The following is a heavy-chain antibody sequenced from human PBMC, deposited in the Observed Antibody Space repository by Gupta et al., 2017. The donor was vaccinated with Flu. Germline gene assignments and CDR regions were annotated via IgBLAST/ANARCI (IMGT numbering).Heavy chain of an antibody. CDR1: GFTFGDYA. CDR2: IRTKVYGGTT. CDR3: TRDSDFELTYHHYGMDV. V-gene: IGHV3-49*04. Sequence: EVQLVESGGGLVQPGRSLRLSCTGSGFTFGDYAMSWVRQAPGKGLELVGFIRTKVYGGTTDYAASVKGRFTISRDDSKSIAYLQMSGLKTEDTALYYCTRDSDFELTYHHYGMDVWGQGTTVTVSS. J-gene: IGHJ6*02. D-gene: IGHD2-2*01.